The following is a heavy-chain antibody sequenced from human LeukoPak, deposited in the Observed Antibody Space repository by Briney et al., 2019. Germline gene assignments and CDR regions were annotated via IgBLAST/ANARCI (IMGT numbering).Heavy chain of an antibody. D-gene: IGHD3-22*01. V-gene: IGHV3-7*01. CDR3: ATDQDHGYFRQ. Sequence: GGSLRLSCVASGFTFRRYWMTWVRQAPGKKPEWVANIKEDGSEKYYDDSVRGRFTISRDNAKNTLYLDMNSLRAEDTAVFYCATDQDHGYFRQWGQGSLVIVSS. J-gene: IGHJ1*01. CDR2: IKEDGSEK. CDR1: GFTFRRYW.